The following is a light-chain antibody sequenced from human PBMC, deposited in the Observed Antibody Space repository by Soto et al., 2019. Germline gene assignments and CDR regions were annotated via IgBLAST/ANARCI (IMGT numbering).Light chain of an antibody. V-gene: IGKV3-20*01. CDR1: QSVSSSY. CDR3: QQYSSLWT. J-gene: IGKJ1*01. Sequence: IVLTQSPGTLSLSPGERATLSCRASQSVSSSYLAWYQQKPGQAPRLLIYGESSRATGIPDRFSGSGSGTDFTLSISRLEPEDFAVYYCQQYSSLWTFGQGTKVDIK. CDR2: GES.